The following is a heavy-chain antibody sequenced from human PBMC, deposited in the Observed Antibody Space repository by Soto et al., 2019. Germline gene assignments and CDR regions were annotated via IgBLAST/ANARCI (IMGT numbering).Heavy chain of an antibody. CDR2: ISSSSSYM. J-gene: IGHJ4*02. V-gene: IGHV3-21*01. D-gene: IGHD3-10*01. CDR1: GFTFSTYS. Sequence: GGSLRLSCAASGFTFSTYSMNWVRQAPGKGLEWVSFISSSSSYMNYADSVKGRFTISRDNAKNSLYLHMNSLRAEDTVVYYCARDHYGSGNYYFDYWGQGTLVTVSS. CDR3: ARDHYGSGNYYFDY.